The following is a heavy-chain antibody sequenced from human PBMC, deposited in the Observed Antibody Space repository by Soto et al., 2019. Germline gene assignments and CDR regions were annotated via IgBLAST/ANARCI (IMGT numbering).Heavy chain of an antibody. Sequence: SEPLCLTDSLSWVSITGRGDCWTVIRQPPGEGLEFIVYMYYSGRTTYNPSLKSRVTISIDTSKSHAPLQLRSVTAADTAVYYCARGPLSPLIVGPTRGPYFHPWGQGTLVTV. CDR3: ARGPLSPLIVGPTRGPYFHP. D-gene: IGHD1-26*01. CDR1: WVSITGRGDC. CDR2: MYYSGRT. V-gene: IGHV4-61*03. J-gene: IGHJ5*02.